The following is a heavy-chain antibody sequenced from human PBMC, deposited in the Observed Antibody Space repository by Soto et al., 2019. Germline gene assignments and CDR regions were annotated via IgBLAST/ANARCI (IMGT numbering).Heavy chain of an antibody. CDR3: ARHKHRDGYDVFDM. J-gene: IGHJ3*02. CDR1: GGSIRSYY. CDR2: IQYSGST. Sequence: QVQLQESGPGLVKPSETLSLTCTVSGGSIRSYYWSWIRQPPGKGLEWIGYIQYSGSTNYNPSLKSRVTMSDDTSKNQCSLKLSSVTAADTAVYYCARHKHRDGYDVFDMWGQGTMVTVSS. V-gene: IGHV4-59*08. D-gene: IGHD5-12*01.